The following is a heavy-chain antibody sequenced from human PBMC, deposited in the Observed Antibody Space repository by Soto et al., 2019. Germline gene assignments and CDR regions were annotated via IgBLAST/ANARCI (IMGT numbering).Heavy chain of an antibody. V-gene: IGHV3-64D*06. Sequence: GGSLRLSCSASGFTFSNYAMHWVRQAPGKGLEYVSAIVRNGGSTYYADSVKGRFTISRDNSKNTLYLQMSSLRAEDTAVYYCVKEGYYYDSSGYYYGWFEPWGQGTLVTVSS. J-gene: IGHJ5*02. CDR3: VKEGYYYDSSGYYYGWFEP. CDR2: IVRNGGST. D-gene: IGHD3-22*01. CDR1: GFTFSNYA.